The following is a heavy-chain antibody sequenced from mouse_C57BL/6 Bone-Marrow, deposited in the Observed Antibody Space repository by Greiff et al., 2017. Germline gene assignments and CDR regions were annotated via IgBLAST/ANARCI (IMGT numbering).Heavy chain of an antibody. CDR2: IHPSDSDT. Sequence: QVQLQQPGAELVKPGASVKVSCKASGYTFTSYWMHWVKQRPGQGLEWIGRIHPSDSDTNYNQKFKGKATLTGDKSSSTAYMQLSSLTSEDSAVYYCAIRLFTTVVAATHYAMDYWGQGTSVTVSS. D-gene: IGHD1-1*01. V-gene: IGHV1-74*01. J-gene: IGHJ4*01. CDR3: AIRLFTTVVAATHYAMDY. CDR1: GYTFTSYW.